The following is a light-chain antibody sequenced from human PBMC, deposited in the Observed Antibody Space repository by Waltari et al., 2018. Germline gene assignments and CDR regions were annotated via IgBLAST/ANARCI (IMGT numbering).Light chain of an antibody. V-gene: IGLV2-14*01. CDR3: SSYRTSSTFV. Sequence: QSALTQPPSVSWSPGQSITIPCTGTSSDAGASTTVPWYQQTPANAPNLLIYDVTKRPLGVSNRYSGSKSGNTASLTISGLQAEDEAVYYCSSYRTSSTFVFGPGTKVTVL. CDR1: SSDAGASTT. J-gene: IGLJ1*01. CDR2: DVT.